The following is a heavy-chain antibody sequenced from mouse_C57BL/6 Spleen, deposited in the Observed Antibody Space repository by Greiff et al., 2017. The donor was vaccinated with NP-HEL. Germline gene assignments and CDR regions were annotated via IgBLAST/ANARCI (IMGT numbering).Heavy chain of an antibody. D-gene: IGHD1-1*01. CDR2: IDPSDSET. V-gene: IGHV1-52*01. CDR3: ASGTTVVAPCDY. CDR1: GYTFTSYW. J-gene: IGHJ2*01. Sequence: QVQLQQPGAELVRPGSSVKLSCKASGYTFTSYWMHWVKQRPIQGLEWIGNIDPSDSETHYNQKFKDKATLTVDKSSSTAYMQLSSLTSEDSAVYYCASGTTVVAPCDYWGQGTTLTVSS.